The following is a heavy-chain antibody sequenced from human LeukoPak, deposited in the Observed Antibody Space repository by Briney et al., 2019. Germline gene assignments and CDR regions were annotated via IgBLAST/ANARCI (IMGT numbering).Heavy chain of an antibody. V-gene: IGHV4-4*07. CDR1: GGSISSYY. Sequence: PSETLSLTCTVSGGSISSYYWSWIRQPAGKGLEWIGRIYTSGSTNYNPSLKSRVTMSVETSKNQFSLKLSSVTAADTAVYYCARSIAAAGKNYWYFDLWGRGTLVTVSS. J-gene: IGHJ2*01. CDR2: IYTSGST. D-gene: IGHD6-13*01. CDR3: ARSIAAAGKNYWYFDL.